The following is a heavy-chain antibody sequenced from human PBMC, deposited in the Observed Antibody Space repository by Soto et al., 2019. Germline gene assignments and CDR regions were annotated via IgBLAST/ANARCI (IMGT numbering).Heavy chain of an antibody. D-gene: IGHD3-3*01. Sequence: GGSLRLSCAASGFTFSGSAMHWVRQASGKGLEWVGRIRSKANSYATAYAASVKGRFTIFRDDSKNTAYLQMNSLKTEDTAVYYCTRHDSNYDFWSGSPPRYGMDVWGQGTTVTVSS. CDR1: GFTFSGSA. V-gene: IGHV3-73*01. CDR3: TRHDSNYDFWSGSPPRYGMDV. CDR2: IRSKANSYAT. J-gene: IGHJ6*02.